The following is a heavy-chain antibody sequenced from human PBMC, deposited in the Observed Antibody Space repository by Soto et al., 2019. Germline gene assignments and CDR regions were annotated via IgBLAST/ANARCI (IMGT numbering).Heavy chain of an antibody. V-gene: IGHV4-30-2*01. CDR3: ASLAARGEDY. J-gene: IGHJ4*02. CDR1: GCSIRSGGYS. Sequence: SETLSLTCSVSGCSIRSGGYSWSWIRQPPGKGLEWIGYIYHSGSTYYNPSLKSRVTISVDRSKNQFSLKLSSVTAADTAVYYCASLAARGEDYWGQGTLVTVSS. D-gene: IGHD6-6*01. CDR2: IYHSGST.